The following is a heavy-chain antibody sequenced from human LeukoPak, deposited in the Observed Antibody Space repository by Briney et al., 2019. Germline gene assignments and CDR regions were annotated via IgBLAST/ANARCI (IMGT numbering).Heavy chain of an antibody. J-gene: IGHJ3*02. CDR1: GFTFSSYA. V-gene: IGHV3-23*01. CDR3: AKDRLVAAHGDAFDI. D-gene: IGHD6-19*01. CDR2: ISGSGGST. Sequence: GGSQRLSCTASGFTFSSYAMSWARHAPGKALEWVSAISGSGGSTYYADAVKGRFTISRDNSKNTLYLQMNSLRDDDTAVYYCAKDRLVAAHGDAFDIWGQGTMVTVSS.